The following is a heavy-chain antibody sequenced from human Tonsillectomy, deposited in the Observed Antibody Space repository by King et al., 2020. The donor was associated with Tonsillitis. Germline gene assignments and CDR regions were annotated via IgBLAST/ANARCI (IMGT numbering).Heavy chain of an antibody. V-gene: IGHV3-49*04. Sequence: VQLVESGGGLVQPGRSLRLSCTISGFTFGDYAMSWVRQAPGKGLEWVGFIRSKAYGGTTEYAASVNGRFTISKDDSKSIAYLQMNSLKTEDTAVYYCTREGNYYDSSGYYYDYYYYMDVWGKGTTVTVSS. D-gene: IGHD3-22*01. CDR1: GFTFGDYA. CDR2: IRSKAYGGTT. CDR3: TREGNYYDSSGYYYDYYYYMDV. J-gene: IGHJ6*03.